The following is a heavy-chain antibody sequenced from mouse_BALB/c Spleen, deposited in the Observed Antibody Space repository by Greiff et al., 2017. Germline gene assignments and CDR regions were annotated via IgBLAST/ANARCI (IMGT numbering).Heavy chain of an antibody. CDR1: GFTFSSYG. J-gene: IGHJ2*01. CDR2: ISSGGRYT. Sequence: EVKLVESGGDLVKPGGSLKLSCAASGFTFSSYGMSWVRQTPDKRLEGVATISSGGRYTYYPDSVKGRFPISRDNAKNTLYLQMSSLKSEDTAMYYCARKTGTEYCDYGGEGTTLTVAS. V-gene: IGHV5-6*01. CDR3: ARKTGTEYCDY. D-gene: IGHD4-1*01.